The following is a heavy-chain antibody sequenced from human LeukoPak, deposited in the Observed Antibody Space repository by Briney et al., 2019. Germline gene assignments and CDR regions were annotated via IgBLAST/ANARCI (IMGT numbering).Heavy chain of an antibody. J-gene: IGHJ6*03. CDR3: EAGIMDHPGKYYYYYMDV. D-gene: IGHD3-10*01. Sequence: GASVKVSCRASGYTFTGYYMHWVRQAPGQGLEWMGWINPNSGGTNYAQKFQGRVTMTRDTSISTAYMELSRLRSDDTAVYYCEAGIMDHPGKYYYYYMDVWGKETTVTVSS. V-gene: IGHV1-2*02. CDR2: INPNSGGT. CDR1: GYTFTGYY.